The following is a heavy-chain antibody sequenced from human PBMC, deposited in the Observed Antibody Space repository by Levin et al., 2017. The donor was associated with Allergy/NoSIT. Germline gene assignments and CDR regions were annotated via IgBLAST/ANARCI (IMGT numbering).Heavy chain of an antibody. Sequence: SQTLSLTCAVYGGSFSGYYWSWIRQPPGKGLEWIGEINHSGSTNYNPSLKSRVTISVDTSKNQFSLKLSSVTAADTAVYYCARGALPGTTCFDYWGQGTLVTVSS. V-gene: IGHV4-34*01. CDR3: ARGALPGTTCFDY. CDR1: GGSFSGYY. J-gene: IGHJ4*02. CDR2: INHSGST. D-gene: IGHD1-1*01.